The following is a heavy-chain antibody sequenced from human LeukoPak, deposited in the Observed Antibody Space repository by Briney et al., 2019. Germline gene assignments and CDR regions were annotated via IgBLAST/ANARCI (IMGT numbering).Heavy chain of an antibody. V-gene: IGHV3-48*02. J-gene: IGHJ3*02. D-gene: IGHD2-21*02. CDR1: GFTFSSYS. CDR3: ARENIVVVTAIRDAFDI. CDR2: ISSGSSTI. Sequence: GGSLRLSCAASGFTFSSYSMNWVRQAPGKGLEWVSYISSGSSTIYYADSVKGRFTISRDNAKNSRCLQMNSLRDEDTAVYYCARENIVVVTAIRDAFDIWGQGTMVTVSS.